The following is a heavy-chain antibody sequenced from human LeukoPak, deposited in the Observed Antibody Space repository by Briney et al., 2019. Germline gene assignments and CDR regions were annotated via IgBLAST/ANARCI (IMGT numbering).Heavy chain of an antibody. V-gene: IGHV3-64*01. CDR2: ISSNGGST. CDR3: ARRGSHYYYYMDV. J-gene: IGHJ6*03. CDR1: GFTFSSYA. Sequence: GGSLRLSCAASGFTFSSYAMHWVRQAPGKGLEYVSAISSNGGSTYYANSVKGRFTISRDNSKNTLYLQMGSLRAEDMAVYYCARRGSHYYYYMDVWGKGTTVTISS. D-gene: IGHD5-12*01.